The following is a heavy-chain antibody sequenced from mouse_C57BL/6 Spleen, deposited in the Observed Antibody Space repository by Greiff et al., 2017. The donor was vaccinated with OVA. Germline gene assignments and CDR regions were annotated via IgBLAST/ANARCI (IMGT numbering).Heavy chain of an antibody. Sequence: EVQRVESGPVLVKPGASVKMSCKASGYTFTDYYMNWVKQSHGKSLEWIGVINPYNGGTSYNQKFKGKATLTVDKSSSTAYMELNSLTSEESAVYYCARGNDGWCAYWGQGTLVTVSA. CDR2: INPYNGGT. J-gene: IGHJ3*01. CDR3: ARGNDGWCAY. CDR1: GYTFTDYY. V-gene: IGHV1-19*01. D-gene: IGHD2-12*01.